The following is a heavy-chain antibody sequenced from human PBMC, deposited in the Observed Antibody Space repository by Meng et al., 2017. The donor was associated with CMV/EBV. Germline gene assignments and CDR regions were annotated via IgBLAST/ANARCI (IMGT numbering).Heavy chain of an antibody. D-gene: IGHD2-2*01. J-gene: IGHJ6*02. CDR1: GFTFSSYG. CDR3: ARELIVVVPAAIWAYYYGMDV. Sequence: GGSLRLSCAASGFTFSSYGMHWVRQAPGKGLEWVAFIRYDGSNKYYADSVKGRFTISRDNSKNTLYLQMNSLRAEDTAVYYCARELIVVVPAAIWAYYYGMDVWGQGTTVTVSS. CDR2: IRYDGSNK. V-gene: IGHV3-30*02.